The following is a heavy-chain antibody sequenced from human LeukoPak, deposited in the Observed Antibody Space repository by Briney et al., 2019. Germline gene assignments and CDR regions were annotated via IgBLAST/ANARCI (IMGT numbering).Heavy chain of an antibody. J-gene: IGHJ6*03. D-gene: IGHD5-18*01. Sequence: ASVKVSCKASGYTFTSYYMHWVRQAPGQGLEWMGWINPNSGGTNYAQKFQGRVTMTRDTSISTAYMELSRLRSDDTAVYYCARGSTWPGYSYGYYYYMDVWGKGTTVTVSS. CDR1: GYTFTSYY. CDR2: INPNSGGT. CDR3: ARGSTWPGYSYGYYYYMDV. V-gene: IGHV1-2*02.